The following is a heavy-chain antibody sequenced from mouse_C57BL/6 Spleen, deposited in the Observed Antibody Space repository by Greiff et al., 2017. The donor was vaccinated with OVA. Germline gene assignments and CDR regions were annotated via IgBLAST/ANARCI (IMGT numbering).Heavy chain of an antibody. V-gene: IGHV5-6*01. CDR3: ARQEGYTFDD. J-gene: IGHJ2*01. CDR2: ISSGGSYT. Sequence: EVKLVESGGDLVKPGGSLKLSCAASGFTFSSYGMSWVRQTPDKRLEWVATISSGGSYTYYPDSVKGRFTISRDNAKNTLYLQMSSRKSEDTAMYYCARQEGYTFDDGGQGTTLTVSS. CDR1: GFTFSSYG.